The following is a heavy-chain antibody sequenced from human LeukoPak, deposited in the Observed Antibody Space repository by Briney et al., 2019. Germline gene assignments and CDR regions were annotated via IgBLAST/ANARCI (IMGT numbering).Heavy chain of an antibody. D-gene: IGHD5-18*01. CDR3: ARVQQRFDP. CDR1: GGSVSSGSYY. Sequence: PSETLSLTCTVSGGSVSSGSYYWSWIRQPPVKGLEWIGEINHSGSTNYNPSLKSRVTISVDTSKNQFSLKLSSVTAADTAVYYCARVQQRFDPWGQGTLVTVSS. V-gene: IGHV4-39*07. CDR2: INHSGST. J-gene: IGHJ5*02.